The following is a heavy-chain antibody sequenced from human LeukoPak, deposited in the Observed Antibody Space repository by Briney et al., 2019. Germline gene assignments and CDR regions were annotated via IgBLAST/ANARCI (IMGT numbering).Heavy chain of an antibody. J-gene: IGHJ5*02. V-gene: IGHV1-18*01. CDR3: SRNKVRGVFNWFDP. D-gene: IGHD3-10*01. CDR2: ISAYNGNT. CDR1: GYTFTSYG. Sequence: ASVKVSCKASGYTFTSYGISWVRQAPGQWLEWMGWISAYNGNTNYAQKLQGRVTMTTDTSTSTAYMELRSLRSDDTAVYYCSRNKVRGVFNWFDPWGQGTLVTVSS.